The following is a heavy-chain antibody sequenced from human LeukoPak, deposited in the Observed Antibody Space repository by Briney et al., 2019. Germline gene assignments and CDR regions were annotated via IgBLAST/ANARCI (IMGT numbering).Heavy chain of an antibody. Sequence: GGSLRPSCAASGFTFSSYSMNWVRQAPGKGLEWVSSISSSSSYIYYADSVKGRFTISRDNAKNSLYLQMNSLRAEDTAVYYCARDRPYYDFWSGYQDYWGQGTLVTVSS. J-gene: IGHJ4*02. CDR2: ISSSSSYI. V-gene: IGHV3-21*01. CDR1: GFTFSSYS. CDR3: ARDRPYYDFWSGYQDY. D-gene: IGHD3-3*01.